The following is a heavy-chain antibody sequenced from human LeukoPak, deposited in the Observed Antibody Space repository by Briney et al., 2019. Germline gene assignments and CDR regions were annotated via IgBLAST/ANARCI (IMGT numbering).Heavy chain of an antibody. CDR1: GGSISSHY. J-gene: IGHJ4*02. CDR2: IYYSGSP. V-gene: IGHV4-59*11. CDR3: AGAALTFGSSRGDEVDY. Sequence: PSETLSLTCTVSGGSISSHYWSWIRQPPGRGLEWIAYIYYSGSPNYNPSLKSRVTISLDTSKNQFSLKLSSVTAADTAVYYCAGAALTFGSSRGDEVDYWGQGTLVTVSS. D-gene: IGHD3-16*01.